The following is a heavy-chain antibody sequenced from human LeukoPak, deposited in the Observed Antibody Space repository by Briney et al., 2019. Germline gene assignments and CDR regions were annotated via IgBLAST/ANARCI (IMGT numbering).Heavy chain of an antibody. V-gene: IGHV3-33*01. CDR1: GFTFSSYG. CDR3: ARDPGGGGSCFDY. CDR2: IWYDGSNK. Sequence: GGSLRLSCAASGFTFSSYGMHWVRQAPGKGLEWVAVIWYDGSNKYYADSVKGRFTISRDNSKNTLYLQMNSLRAEDTAVYYCARDPGGGGSCFDYWGQGTLVTVSS. D-gene: IGHD2-15*01. J-gene: IGHJ4*02.